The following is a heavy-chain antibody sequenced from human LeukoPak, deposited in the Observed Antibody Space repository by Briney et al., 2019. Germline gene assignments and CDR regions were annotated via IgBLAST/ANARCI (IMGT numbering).Heavy chain of an antibody. D-gene: IGHD5-18*01. CDR2: ISYDGSNK. CDR1: GFTFSSYA. J-gene: IGHJ4*02. CDR3: ARDLKPGWIQLWAYYFDY. V-gene: IGHV3-30*04. Sequence: GGSLRLSCAASGFTFSSYAMYWVRQAPGKGLEWVAVISYDGSNKYYADSVKGRFTISRDNSKNTLYLQMNSLRAEDTAVYYCARDLKPGWIQLWAYYFDYWGQGTLVTVSS.